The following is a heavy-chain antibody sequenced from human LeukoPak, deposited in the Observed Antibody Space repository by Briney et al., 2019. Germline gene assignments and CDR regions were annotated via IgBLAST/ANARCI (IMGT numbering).Heavy chain of an antibody. CDR1: GFTFSNYD. Sequence: GGCLRLSCAASGFTFSNYDMRWVRQAPGKGLEWISYIGSSGSPKYYADSVKGRFTISRDNAKNSLYLQMNSRRAEDTAVYYCERNEWLRVDYWGQGTLVTVSS. CDR2: IGSSGSPK. CDR3: ERNEWLRVDY. J-gene: IGHJ4*02. V-gene: IGHV3-48*03. D-gene: IGHD5-12*01.